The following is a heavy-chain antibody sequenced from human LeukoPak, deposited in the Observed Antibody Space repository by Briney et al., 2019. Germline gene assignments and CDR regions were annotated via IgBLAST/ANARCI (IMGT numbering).Heavy chain of an antibody. J-gene: IGHJ4*02. D-gene: IGHD7-27*01. V-gene: IGHV3-74*01. Sequence: GGSLRLSCAASGFTFSSYWMHWVRQAPGKGLVWVSRINSDGSTTNYADSVKGRFTISRDNAKNTLNLQMNSLRAEDTAVYYCARDKKTGEASEIDYWGQGTLVTVSS. CDR1: GFTFSSYW. CDR2: INSDGSTT. CDR3: ARDKKTGEASEIDY.